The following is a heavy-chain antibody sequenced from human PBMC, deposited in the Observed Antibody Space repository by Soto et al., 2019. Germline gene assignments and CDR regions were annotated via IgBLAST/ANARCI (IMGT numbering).Heavy chain of an antibody. V-gene: IGHV1-46*01. CDR1: GYTFTSYY. CDR3: ARGKGGSGWYKNYYYYGMDV. J-gene: IGHJ6*02. Sequence: ASVKVSCKASGYTFTSYYMHWVRQAPGQGLEWMGIINPSGGSTSYAQKFQGRVTMTRDTSTSIVYMELSSLRSEDTAVYYCARGKGGSGWYKNYYYYGMDVWGQGTTVTVSS. D-gene: IGHD6-19*01. CDR2: INPSGGST.